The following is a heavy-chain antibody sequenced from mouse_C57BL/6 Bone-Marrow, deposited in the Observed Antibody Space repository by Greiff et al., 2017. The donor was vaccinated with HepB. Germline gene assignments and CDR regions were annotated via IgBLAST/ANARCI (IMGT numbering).Heavy chain of an antibody. CDR2: INPGRGGT. CDR3: ARRDDYGFDY. Sequence: QVQLQQSGAELVRPGTSVKVSCKASGYAFTNYLIVWVKQRSGQGLEWIGVINPGRGGTNYNEKFKGKATRTADKSSSTAYMQLSSLTSEDSAVYICARRDDYGFDYWGQGTTRTVSS. J-gene: IGHJ2*01. CDR1: GYAFTNYL. D-gene: IGHD2-4*01. V-gene: IGHV1-54*01.